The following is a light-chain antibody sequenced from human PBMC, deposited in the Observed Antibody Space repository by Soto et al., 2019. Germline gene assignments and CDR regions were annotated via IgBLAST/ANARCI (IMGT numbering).Light chain of an antibody. CDR2: DVS. V-gene: IGLV2-14*01. CDR1: SSDVGGYNY. J-gene: IGLJ1*01. CDR3: SSYTSSSTLV. Sequence: QSALTQAASGSGSPGQSSTISCTGTSSDVGGYNYVSWYQQHPGKAPKLMIYDVSNRPSGVSNRFSGSKSGNTASLTISGLQAEDEADYYCSSYTSSSTLVFGTGTQVTVL.